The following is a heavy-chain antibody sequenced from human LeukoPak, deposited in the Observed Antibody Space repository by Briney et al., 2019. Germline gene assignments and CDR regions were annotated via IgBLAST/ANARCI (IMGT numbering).Heavy chain of an antibody. CDR2: IIPIFGTA. CDR1: GGTFSSYA. CDR3: ARGDDLWSGHTPYYYYYYMDV. Sequence: SVKVSCKASGGTFSSYAISWVRQAPGQGLEWMGGIIPIFGTANYAQKFQGRVTITTDESTSTAYMELSSLRSEDTAVYYCARGDDLWSGHTPYYYYYYMDVWGKGTTVTVSS. J-gene: IGHJ6*03. D-gene: IGHD3-3*01. V-gene: IGHV1-69*05.